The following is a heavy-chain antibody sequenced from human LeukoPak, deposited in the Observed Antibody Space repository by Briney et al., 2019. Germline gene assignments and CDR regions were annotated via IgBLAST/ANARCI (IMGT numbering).Heavy chain of an antibody. CDR2: TYYRSKWYN. CDR1: GDSVSSNSAA. CDR3: ARDWGRFGHSHFDY. V-gene: IGHV6-1*01. J-gene: IGHJ4*02. D-gene: IGHD3-10*01. Sequence: SQTLSLTCAISGDSVSSNSAAWNWIRQSPSRGLEWLGRTYYRSKWYNDYAVSLKSRITINPDTSKNQFSLKLSSVTAADTAVYYCARDWGRFGHSHFDYWGQGTLVTVSS.